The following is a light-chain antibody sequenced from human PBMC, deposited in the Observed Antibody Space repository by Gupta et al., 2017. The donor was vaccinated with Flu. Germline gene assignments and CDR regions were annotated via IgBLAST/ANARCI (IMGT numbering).Light chain of an antibody. CDR3: QAWDSSTPYV. V-gene: IGLV3-1*01. CDR1: KLGNKY. CDR2: QDS. Sequence: SYELTQPPSVSVSPGQTASISCSGDKLGNKYIYWYQQKPGQSPVLVIYQDSKRPSRIPERFSGSNSGNTATLTISGTQAMDEADYYCQAWDSSTPYVFGTGTKVTVL. J-gene: IGLJ1*01.